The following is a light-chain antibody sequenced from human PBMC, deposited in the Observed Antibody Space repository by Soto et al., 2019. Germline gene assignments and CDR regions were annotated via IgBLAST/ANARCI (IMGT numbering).Light chain of an antibody. CDR1: QSISSW. Sequence: DIQMTQSPSTLSASVGDRVTITCRASQSISSWLAWYQQKPGKAPKLLIYLASSLESGVPSRFSGSGSGTEFTLTISSLQPDDFATYYCQQYDSYSRTFXQGTKVDIK. V-gene: IGKV1-5*03. CDR2: LAS. J-gene: IGKJ2*01. CDR3: QQYDSYSRT.